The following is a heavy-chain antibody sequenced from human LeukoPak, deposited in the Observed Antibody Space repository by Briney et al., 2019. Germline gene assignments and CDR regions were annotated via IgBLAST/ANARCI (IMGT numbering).Heavy chain of an antibody. CDR3: ARDSNSYGSGATIDY. D-gene: IGHD3-10*01. CDR1: GFTFSSYG. J-gene: IGHJ4*02. Sequence: GGSLRLSCAASGFTFSSYGMHWVRQAPGKGLEWLTDIWYDGCNKYYTDSVKGRFTISRDNSKNTLYLQMSSLRAEDTAVYYCARDSNSYGSGATIDYWGQGTLVTVSS. V-gene: IGHV3-33*08. CDR2: IWYDGCNK.